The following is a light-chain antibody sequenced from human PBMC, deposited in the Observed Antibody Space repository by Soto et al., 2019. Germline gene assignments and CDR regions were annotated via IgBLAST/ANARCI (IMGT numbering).Light chain of an antibody. CDR1: SGINVGTYR. CDR3: MIWHSSAWV. J-gene: IGLJ3*02. V-gene: IGLV5-45*03. CDR2: YKSDSDK. Sequence: QLVLTQPSSLPASPGASASLTCTLRSGINVGTYRIYWYQQKPGSPPQYLLRYKSDSDKQQGYGVPSRFSGSKDASANAGILLISGLQSEDEADYYCMIWHSSAWVFGGGTKLTVL.